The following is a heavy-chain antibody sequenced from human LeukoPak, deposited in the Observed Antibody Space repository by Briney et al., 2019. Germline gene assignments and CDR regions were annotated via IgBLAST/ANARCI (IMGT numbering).Heavy chain of an antibody. Sequence: PSETLSLTCTVCGGSISIYYWSWIRQPPGKGLEWIGYIYYSGSTNYNPSLKSRVTISVDTSKNQFSLKLSSVTAADTAVYYCARGRHGDYVDYWGQGTLVTVSS. J-gene: IGHJ4*02. V-gene: IGHV4-59*01. CDR2: IYYSGST. CDR3: ARGRHGDYVDY. D-gene: IGHD4-17*01. CDR1: GGSISIYY.